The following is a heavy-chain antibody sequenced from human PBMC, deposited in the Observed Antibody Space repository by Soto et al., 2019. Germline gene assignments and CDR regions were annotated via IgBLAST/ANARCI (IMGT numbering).Heavy chain of an antibody. V-gene: IGHV3-23*01. J-gene: IGHJ6*03. CDR1: GFTFSSYA. CDR3: AKVGYSGYEYYYYYYYMDV. Sequence: GGSLRLSCAASGFTFSSYAMSWVRQAPGKGLEWVSAISGSGGSTYYADSVKGRFTISRDNSKNTLYLQMNSLRAEDTAVYYCAKVGYSGYEYYYYYYYMDVWGKGTTVTVSS. CDR2: ISGSGGST. D-gene: IGHD5-12*01.